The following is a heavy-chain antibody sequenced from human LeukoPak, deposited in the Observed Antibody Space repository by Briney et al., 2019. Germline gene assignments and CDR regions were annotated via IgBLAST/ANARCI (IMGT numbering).Heavy chain of an antibody. V-gene: IGHV4-31*03. D-gene: IGHD6-19*01. J-gene: IGHJ3*02. CDR3: ARGGRGWAPGGAFDI. Sequence: SQTLSLTCTVSGGSISSGGYYWSCPRQHPGKGLEWTVYVYYSGSTYHNPSLKSCVTIRVDTTKTQFSLKLSSVTAADTAVYYGARGGRGWAPGGAFDIWGQGTMVTVSS. CDR2: VYYSGST. CDR1: GGSISSGGYY.